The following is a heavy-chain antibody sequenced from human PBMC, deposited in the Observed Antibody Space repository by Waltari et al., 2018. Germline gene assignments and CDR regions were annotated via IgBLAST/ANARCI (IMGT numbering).Heavy chain of an antibody. Sequence: QLQLQESGPGLVKPSETLSLTCSVSGVSITSNRHYWGWIRQPPGQGLEWIGTMSYSGATYGSPSLQSRVTIARDTSKNQLSLKLGSVTAADTAVYYCATYIGASVGTAAFDVWGQGTMVTVSS. CDR2: MSYSGAT. V-gene: IGHV4-39*01. J-gene: IGHJ3*01. CDR1: GVSITSNRHY. CDR3: ATYIGASVGTAAFDV. D-gene: IGHD5-12*01.